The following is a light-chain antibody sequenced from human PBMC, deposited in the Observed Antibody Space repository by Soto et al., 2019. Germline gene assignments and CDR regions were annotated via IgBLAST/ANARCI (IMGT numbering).Light chain of an antibody. CDR1: QTISSW. V-gene: IGKV1-12*01. Sequence: DIQMTQSPSTLSGSVGDRVTITCRASQTISSWLAWYQQKPGKAPKLLIFAASTLQSGVPSRLSGSGSRTDFTLTITSLQPEDIGTYYCQQTDTLPSTFGQGTRLENK. CDR3: QQTDTLPST. CDR2: AAS. J-gene: IGKJ5*01.